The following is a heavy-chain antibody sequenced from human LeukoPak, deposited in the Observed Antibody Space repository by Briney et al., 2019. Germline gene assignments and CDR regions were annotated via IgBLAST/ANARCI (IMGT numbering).Heavy chain of an antibody. CDR1: GFTFDDYA. V-gene: IGHV3-9*01. CDR3: AKTPSRIAAAAPDY. Sequence: GRSLRLSCAASGFTFDDYAMHWVRQAPGKGLEWVSGISWNSGSIGYADSVKGRFTISRDNAKNSLYLQMNSLRAEDTAVFYCAKTPSRIAAAAPDYWGQGTLVTVSS. J-gene: IGHJ4*02. D-gene: IGHD6-13*01. CDR2: ISWNSGSI.